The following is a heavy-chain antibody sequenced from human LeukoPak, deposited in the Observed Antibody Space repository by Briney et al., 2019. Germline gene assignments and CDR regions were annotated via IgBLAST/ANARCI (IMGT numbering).Heavy chain of an antibody. J-gene: IGHJ4*02. CDR3: ARHIRYPQYSSGWVFDY. CDR1: GGSISSSSYY. D-gene: IGHD6-19*01. CDR2: IYYSWST. V-gene: IGHV4-39*01. Sequence: SETLSLTCTVSGGSISSSSYYWGWLRQPPGKGLEWVGSIYYSWSTYYNPSLKSRVTISVDTSKNQFSLKLSSVTAADTAVYYCARHIRYPQYSSGWVFDYWGQGTLVTVSS.